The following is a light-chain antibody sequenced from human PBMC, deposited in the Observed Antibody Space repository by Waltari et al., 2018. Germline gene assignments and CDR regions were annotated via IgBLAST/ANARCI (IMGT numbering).Light chain of an antibody. CDR3: SSQTLDGFVL. Sequence: QSALTQPASVSGSPGQSITISCSGLGSAAGASESVSWHQHHPDKAPQVIIYDVTHRPSGVSDRFSASKSANTASLTISRLQPEDEADYYCSSQTLDGFVLFGGGTRLTVL. CDR2: DVT. V-gene: IGLV2-14*03. J-gene: IGLJ2*01. CDR1: GSAAGASES.